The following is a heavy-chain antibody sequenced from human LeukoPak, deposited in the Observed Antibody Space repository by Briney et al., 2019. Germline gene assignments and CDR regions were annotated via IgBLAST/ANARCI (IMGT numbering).Heavy chain of an antibody. CDR1: GGSISSYY. D-gene: IGHD3/OR15-3a*01. V-gene: IGHV4-59*01. J-gene: IGHJ4*02. CDR2: IYYSGST. Sequence: SETLSLTCTVSGGSISSYYWSWIRQPPGKGLEWIGYIYYSGSTNYNPSLKSRVTISVDTSKNQFSLKVSSATAADTAVYYCARRTGYYDGFDYWGQGTLVTVSS. CDR3: ARRTGYYDGFDY.